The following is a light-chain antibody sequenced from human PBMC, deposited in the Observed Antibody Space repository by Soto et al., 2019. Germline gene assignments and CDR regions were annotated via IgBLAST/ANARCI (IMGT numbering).Light chain of an antibody. Sequence: EIVLTQSPATLFMSPGESATLSCRASQSIGTSLDCYQQKPGQVPRLLIFDSFDRATGMPARFSGSGSGTDFTLTISNLEPDDFAVYYCQQRSQWPLTFGGGTKVEIK. J-gene: IGKJ4*01. CDR1: QSIGTS. CDR2: DSF. CDR3: QQRSQWPLT. V-gene: IGKV3-11*01.